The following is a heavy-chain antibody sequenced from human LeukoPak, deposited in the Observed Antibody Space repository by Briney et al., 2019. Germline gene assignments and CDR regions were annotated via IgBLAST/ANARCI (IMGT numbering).Heavy chain of an antibody. V-gene: IGHV3-66*02. CDR2: IYSGGST. CDR3: ARSLLQTRVYYYYYYMDV. J-gene: IGHJ6*03. CDR1: GFTVSSNY. Sequence: PGGSLRLSCAASGFTVSSNYMSWVRQAPGKGLEWVSVIYSGGSTYYADSVKGRFTISRDNSKNTLYLQMNSLRAEDTAVYYCARSLLQTRVYYYYYYMDVWGKGTTVTVSS. D-gene: IGHD2-15*01.